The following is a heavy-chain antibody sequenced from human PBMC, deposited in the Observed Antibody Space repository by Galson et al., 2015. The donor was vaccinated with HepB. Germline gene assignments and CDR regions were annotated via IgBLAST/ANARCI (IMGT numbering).Heavy chain of an antibody. V-gene: IGHV3-15*01. D-gene: IGHD3-10*01. CDR2: LKSKTDGGTA. J-gene: IGHJ4*02. Sequence: SLRLSCAASDFTFSNAWISWVRQAPGKGLEWVGRLKSKTDGGTADYAAPVKGRFTISRDDSINTLYLQMNSLKTEDTAVYYCTTAAQSGDYWGQGTLVTVSS. CDR3: TTAAQSGDY. CDR1: DFTFSNAW.